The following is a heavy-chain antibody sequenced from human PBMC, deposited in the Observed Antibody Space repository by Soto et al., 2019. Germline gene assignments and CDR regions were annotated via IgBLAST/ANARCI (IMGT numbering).Heavy chain of an antibody. CDR2: ISAYNGNT. D-gene: IGHD3-16*01. CDR1: GYTFTNFG. Sequence: QVQLVQSGAEVKKPGASVKVSCKASGYTFTNFGISWVRQAPGQGLEWMGWISAYNGNTNSAQKFQGRVTMTTDTSTSTEYMEVRSLRFDHTAVYYCARGGTLIDYWGQGTLVTASS. CDR3: ARGGTLIDY. V-gene: IGHV1-18*01. J-gene: IGHJ4*02.